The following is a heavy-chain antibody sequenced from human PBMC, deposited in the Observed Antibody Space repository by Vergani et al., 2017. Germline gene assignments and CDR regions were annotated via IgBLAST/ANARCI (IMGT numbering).Heavy chain of an antibody. CDR2: ISSSSSYI. V-gene: IGHV3-21*01. Sequence: VQLVESGGGLVKPGGSLRLSCAASGFTFSSYSMNWVRQAPGKGLEWVSSISSSSSYIYYADSVKGRLTISRDNAKNSLYLQMNSLRAEDTAVYYCASSTTGTTLFGYYYYYMDVWGKGP. CDR1: GFTFSSYS. J-gene: IGHJ6*03. CDR3: ASSTTGTTLFGYYYYYMDV. D-gene: IGHD1-1*01.